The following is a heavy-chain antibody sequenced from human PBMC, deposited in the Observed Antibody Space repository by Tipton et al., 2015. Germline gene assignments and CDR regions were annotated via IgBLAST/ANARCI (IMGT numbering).Heavy chain of an antibody. J-gene: IGHJ4*02. CDR3: VRSSGHSGYGAFDY. CDR1: GYSISSGYY. CDR2: IYHRGDT. D-gene: IGHD5-12*01. Sequence: TLSLTCAVSGYSISSGYYWGWIRQPPGKGLEWIGSIYHRGDTNYNPSLKSRVTISLDTSKNQFSLKLSSVTAADTAVYHCVRSSGHSGYGAFDYWGQGVLVIVSS. V-gene: IGHV4-38-2*01.